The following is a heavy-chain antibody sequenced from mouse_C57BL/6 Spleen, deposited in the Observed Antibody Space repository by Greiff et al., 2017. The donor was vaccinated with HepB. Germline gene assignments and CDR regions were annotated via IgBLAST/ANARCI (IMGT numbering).Heavy chain of an antibody. D-gene: IGHD2-12*01. V-gene: IGHV1-50*01. CDR3: ARRYPFYAMDY. CDR2: IDPSDSYT. Sequence: QVQLQQSGAELVKPGASVKLSCKASGYTFTSYWMQWVKQRPGQGLEWIGEIDPSDSYTNYNQKFKGKATLTVDTSSSTAYMQLSSLTSEDSAVYYCARRYPFYAMDYWGQGTSVTVSS. J-gene: IGHJ4*01. CDR1: GYTFTSYW.